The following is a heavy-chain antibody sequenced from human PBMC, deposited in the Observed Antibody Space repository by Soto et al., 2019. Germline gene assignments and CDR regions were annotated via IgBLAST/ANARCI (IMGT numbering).Heavy chain of an antibody. Sequence: QVQLVQSGAEVKKPGSSVKVSCKASGGTSSSYTISWVRQAPGQGLEWMGRIIPILGIANYAQKFQGRVTIPADKSTSTAYMELSSLRSEDTAVYYWAIAAADPRHYWGQGTLVTVSS. D-gene: IGHD6-13*01. CDR3: AIAAADPRHY. CDR2: IIPILGIA. CDR1: GGTSSSYT. J-gene: IGHJ4*02. V-gene: IGHV1-69*02.